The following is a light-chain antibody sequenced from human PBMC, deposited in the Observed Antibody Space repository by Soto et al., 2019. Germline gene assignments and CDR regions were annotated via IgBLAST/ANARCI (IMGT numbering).Light chain of an antibody. Sequence: DIQMTQSPSTLSASVGDRIIITCRASQSINTWLAWYQQEPGEAPKRLIYDGSTLERGVPSRFSGSGSGTEFTLTISRLQPDDFATFYCQQYKTYSRTFGQGTKVEVK. CDR2: DGS. J-gene: IGKJ1*01. V-gene: IGKV1-5*03. CDR3: QQYKTYSRT. CDR1: QSINTW.